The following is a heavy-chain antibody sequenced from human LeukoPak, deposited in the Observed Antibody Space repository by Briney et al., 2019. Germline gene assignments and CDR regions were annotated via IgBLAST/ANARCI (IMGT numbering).Heavy chain of an antibody. V-gene: IGHV3-48*03. Sequence: GGSLRLSCAASGFTFSSYEMNWVRQAPGKGLEWVSYISTSGSTKHYADSVKGRFTISRDNSKNMVYLQMNSLRAEDTALYYCAGGQMFTSGGFDTWGQGALVTVSS. CDR3: AGGQMFTSGGFDT. CDR2: ISTSGSTK. CDR1: GFTFSSYE. D-gene: IGHD6-19*01. J-gene: IGHJ5*02.